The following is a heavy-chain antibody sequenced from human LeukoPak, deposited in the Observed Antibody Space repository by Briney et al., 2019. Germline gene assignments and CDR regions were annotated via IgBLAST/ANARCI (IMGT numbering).Heavy chain of an antibody. V-gene: IGHV4-30-4*01. CDR1: GGSISSGDYY. CDR3: ARDLSNYGMDV. J-gene: IGHJ6*02. Sequence: SETLSLTCTVSGGSISSGDYYWSWIRQPPGKGLEWIGYIYYSGSTYYNPPLKSRVTISVDTSKNQFSLKLSSVTAADTAVYYCARDLSNYGMDVWGQGTTVTVSS. CDR2: IYYSGST.